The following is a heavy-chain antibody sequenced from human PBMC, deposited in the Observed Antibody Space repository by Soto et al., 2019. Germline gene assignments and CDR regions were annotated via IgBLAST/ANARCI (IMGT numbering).Heavy chain of an antibody. J-gene: IGHJ4*02. CDR3: ARDRGRSCIGGTCPFDY. CDR2: ISTYDGNT. D-gene: IGHD2-15*01. V-gene: IGHV1-18*01. Sequence: ASVKVSCKAPGYSFTIYGLTWVRQASGQGPEWMGWISTYDGNTNYAQNFQGRVSMARDTSTSTAYMELRSLRSDDTAVYYCARDRGRSCIGGTCPFDYWGQGTQVTVSS. CDR1: GYSFTIYG.